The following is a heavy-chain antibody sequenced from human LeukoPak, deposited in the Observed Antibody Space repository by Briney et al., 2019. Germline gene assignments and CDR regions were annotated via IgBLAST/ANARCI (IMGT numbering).Heavy chain of an antibody. D-gene: IGHD3-9*01. Sequence: SVKVSCKASGGTFSSYAISWVRQAPGQGLEWMGRIIPIFGTANYAQKFQGRVTITADESTSTAYMELSSLRSEDTAVYYCAREYYDILTGYYFPNLFDYWGQGTLVTVSS. CDR1: GGTFSSYA. J-gene: IGHJ4*02. CDR3: AREYYDILTGYYFPNLFDY. CDR2: IIPIFGTA. V-gene: IGHV1-69*13.